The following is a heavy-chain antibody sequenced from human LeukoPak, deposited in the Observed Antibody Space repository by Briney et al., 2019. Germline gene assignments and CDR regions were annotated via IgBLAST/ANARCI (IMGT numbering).Heavy chain of an antibody. CDR2: ISAYNGNT. CDR3: ARDLMLAELLLPFDY. J-gene: IGHJ4*02. Sequence: ASVKVSCKASGYAFTSYGINWVRQAPGQGLEWMGWISAYNGNTNYAQKLQGRVTMTTDTSTSTAYMELRSLRSDDTAVYYCARDLMLAELLLPFDYWGQGTLVTVSS. V-gene: IGHV1-18*01. D-gene: IGHD1-26*01. CDR1: GYAFTSYG.